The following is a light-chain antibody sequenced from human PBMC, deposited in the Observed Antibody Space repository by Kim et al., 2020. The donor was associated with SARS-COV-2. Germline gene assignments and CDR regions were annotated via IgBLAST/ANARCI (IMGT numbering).Light chain of an antibody. Sequence: EIVLMQSPGTLSLSPGERATLSCRASQNVGGNHLAWYQQKPGQAPRPLIYGVSKRATGVPDRFSGSGSGTDFTLTISRLEPEDFAVYYCALYTPSPSWTFGQGTKVDIK. CDR1: QNVGGNH. V-gene: IGKV3-20*01. J-gene: IGKJ1*01. CDR3: ALYTPSPSWT. CDR2: GVS.